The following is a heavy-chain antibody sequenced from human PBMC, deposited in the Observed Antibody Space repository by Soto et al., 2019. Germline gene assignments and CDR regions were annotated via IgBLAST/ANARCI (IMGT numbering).Heavy chain of an antibody. Sequence: EVQLVESGGGLVQPGGSLRLSCAASGFTFSSYSMNWVRQAPGKGLEWVSYISSSSSTIYYEDSVKGRFTISRDNAKNSLYLQMNRLRAEDTAVYYCARDPQYSSWFDAFVILFQGTMVTVSS. J-gene: IGHJ3*02. CDR2: ISSSSSTI. CDR3: ARDPQYSSWFDAFVI. CDR1: GFTFSSYS. V-gene: IGHV3-48*01. D-gene: IGHD6-6*01.